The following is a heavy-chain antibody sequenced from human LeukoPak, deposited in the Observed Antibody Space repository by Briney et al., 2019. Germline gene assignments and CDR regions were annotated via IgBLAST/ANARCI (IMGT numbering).Heavy chain of an antibody. CDR3: ARLALRLKPRAFDY. V-gene: IGHV3-30*04. J-gene: IGHJ4*02. D-gene: IGHD3-16*01. CDR2: ISYDGSNK. CDR1: GFTFSRYA. Sequence: GGSLRLSCAAAGFTFSRYAMHWVRQAPGKGLEWVAIISYDGSNKYYADSVKGRFTISRDNAKNSLYLQMNSLRAEDTAVYYCARLALRLKPRAFDYWGQGTLVTVSS.